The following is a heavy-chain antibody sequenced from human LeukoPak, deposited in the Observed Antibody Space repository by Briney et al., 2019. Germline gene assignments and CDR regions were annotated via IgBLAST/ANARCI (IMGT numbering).Heavy chain of an antibody. CDR3: ARGTHTNCTKGVCYYFDY. V-gene: IGHV4-34*01. CDR1: GGSFSGYY. J-gene: IGHJ4*02. D-gene: IGHD2-8*01. Sequence: SETLSLTCAVYGGSFSGYYWSWIRQPPGKGLEWIGEINHSGSTNYNPSPKSRVTISVDTSKNQFSLKLSSVTAADTAVYYCARGTHTNCTKGVCYYFDYWGQGTLVTVSS. CDR2: INHSGST.